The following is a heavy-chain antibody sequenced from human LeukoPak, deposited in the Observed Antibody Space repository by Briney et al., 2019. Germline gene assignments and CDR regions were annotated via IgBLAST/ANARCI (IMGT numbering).Heavy chain of an antibody. V-gene: IGHV3-48*04. CDR3: ARNDYGDYGDY. CDR1: GFTFSSYS. J-gene: IGHJ4*02. Sequence: TGGSLRLSCAASGFTFSSYSMNWVRQAPGKGLEWVSYISSSSSTIYYADSVRGRFTISRDNAKNSLYLQMNSLRAEDTAVYYCARNDYGDYGDYWGQGTLVTVSS. CDR2: ISSSSSTI. D-gene: IGHD4-17*01.